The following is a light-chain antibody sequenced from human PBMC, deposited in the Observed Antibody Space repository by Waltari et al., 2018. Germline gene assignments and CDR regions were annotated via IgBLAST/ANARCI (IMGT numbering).Light chain of an antibody. J-gene: IGKJ4*01. CDR1: QSVSSN. V-gene: IGKV3-15*01. CDR2: GAS. Sequence: EIVMTQSPATLSVSPGERATLPCRASQSVSSNLAWYQQKPGQAPRLLIYGASTRATGIPARFSGSGSGTEFTLTISSMQSEDFAVYYCQQYNNWLTFGGGTKVEIK. CDR3: QQYNNWLT.